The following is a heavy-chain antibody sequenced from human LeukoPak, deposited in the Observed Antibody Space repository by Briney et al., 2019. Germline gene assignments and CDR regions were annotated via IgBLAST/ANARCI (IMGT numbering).Heavy chain of an antibody. V-gene: IGHV1-69*05. CDR2: IIPIFGTA. J-gene: IGHJ4*02. D-gene: IGHD3-22*01. CDR3: ARGKWLLRPQPGSPQYYFDY. Sequence: SVTVSCTASGGTFSSYAISWVRQAPGQGLEWMGGIIPIFGTANYAQKFQGRVTITTDESTSTAYMELSSLRSEDTAVYYCARGKWLLRPQPGSPQYYFDYWGQGTLVTVSS. CDR1: GGTFSSYA.